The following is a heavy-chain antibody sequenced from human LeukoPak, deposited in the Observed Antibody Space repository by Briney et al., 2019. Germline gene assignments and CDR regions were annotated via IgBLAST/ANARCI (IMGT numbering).Heavy chain of an antibody. D-gene: IGHD3-22*01. Sequence: SETLSLTCTVSGGSISSYYWSWIRQPAGKGLEWIGRIYTSGSTNYNPSLKSRVTMSVDTSKNQFSLKLSSVTAADTAVYYCAISSGPHYYYYYMDVWGKGTTVTVSS. J-gene: IGHJ6*03. CDR2: IYTSGST. CDR3: AISSGPHYYYYYMDV. V-gene: IGHV4-4*07. CDR1: GGSISSYY.